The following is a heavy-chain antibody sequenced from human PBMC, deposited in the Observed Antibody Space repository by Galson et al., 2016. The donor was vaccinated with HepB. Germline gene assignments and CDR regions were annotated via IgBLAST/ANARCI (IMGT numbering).Heavy chain of an antibody. CDR3: ARGVYGSGAFFRNYFDY. V-gene: IGHV3-48*02. Sequence: SLRLSCAASEFSFSSYGMNWVRQAPGKGLEWISFISSSGTSMYYADSVKGRFTISRDNAKNSLYLQMKSLRDEDTAVYYCARGVYGSGAFFRNYFDYWCQGALVTVSS. CDR1: EFSFSSYG. D-gene: IGHD3-10*01. J-gene: IGHJ4*02. CDR2: ISSSGTSM.